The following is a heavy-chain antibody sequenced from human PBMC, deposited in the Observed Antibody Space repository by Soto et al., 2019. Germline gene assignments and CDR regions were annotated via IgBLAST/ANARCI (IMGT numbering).Heavy chain of an antibody. CDR2: ISWNSGSI. J-gene: IGHJ4*02. D-gene: IGHD4-17*01. V-gene: IGHV3-9*01. Sequence: EVQLVESGGGLVQPGRSLRLSCAASGFTFDDYAMHWVRQAPGKGLEWVSGISWNSGSIGYADSVKGRFTISRDNAKNSLYLQMNSLRAEDTALYYCEKSTVTNYFDYWGQGTLVTVSS. CDR1: GFTFDDYA. CDR3: EKSTVTNYFDY.